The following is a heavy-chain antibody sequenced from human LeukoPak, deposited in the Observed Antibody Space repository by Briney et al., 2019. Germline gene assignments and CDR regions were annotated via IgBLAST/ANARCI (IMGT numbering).Heavy chain of an antibody. J-gene: IGHJ4*02. D-gene: IGHD2-21*02. CDR3: ARDHNGDSSPDY. CDR2: INHSGST. V-gene: IGHV4-34*01. Sequence: SETLSLTCAVYGGSFSGYYWSWIRQPPGKGLEWIGQINHSGSTNYSPSLKSRVTISVDTSKNQFSLRLTSVTAADTALYYCARDHNGDSSPDYWGQGTLVTVSS. CDR1: GGSFSGYY.